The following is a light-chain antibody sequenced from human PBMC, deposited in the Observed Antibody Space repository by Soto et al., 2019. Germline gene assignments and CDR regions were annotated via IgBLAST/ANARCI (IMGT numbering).Light chain of an antibody. CDR3: HKYNSAPWT. V-gene: IGKV1-27*01. CDR2: GTF. J-gene: IGKJ1*01. Sequence: DIQMTQSPSSLSASVGDRVTITCRASQFITNYVAWYQQKPGKLPKLLIYGTFTLQSGVPSRFSGSGSGTDFSLTINSLQPEDVATYYCHKYNSAPWTFGQGTKVEIK. CDR1: QFITNY.